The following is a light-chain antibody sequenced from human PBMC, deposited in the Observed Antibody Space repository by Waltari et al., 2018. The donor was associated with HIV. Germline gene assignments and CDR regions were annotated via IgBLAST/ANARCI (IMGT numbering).Light chain of an antibody. CDR1: SSDVGGYTY. Sequence: QSALTQPPSASGSPGQSVTIPCTGPSSDVGGYTYVSWYQQHPGRAPKLMIFDVSKRPSGVPDRFSGSKSGNTASLTISALQPEDEADYYCKSYMGSLRWVFGGGTKLTVL. CDR3: KSYMGSLRWV. V-gene: IGLV2-8*01. CDR2: DVS. J-gene: IGLJ3*02.